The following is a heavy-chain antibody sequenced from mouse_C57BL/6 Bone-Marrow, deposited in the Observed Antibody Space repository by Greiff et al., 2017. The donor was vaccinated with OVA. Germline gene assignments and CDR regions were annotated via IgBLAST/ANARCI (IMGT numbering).Heavy chain of an antibody. CDR2: IDPSDSET. J-gene: IGHJ4*01. D-gene: IGHD2-4*01. Sequence: VQLQQPGAELVRPGSSVKLSCKASGYTFTSYWMHWVKQRPIQGLEWIGNIDPSDSETHYNQKFKDKATLTVDKSSSTAYMQLSSLTSEDSAVYYCSRNDYDKGYAMDYWGQGTSVTVSS. V-gene: IGHV1-52*01. CDR3: SRNDYDKGYAMDY. CDR1: GYTFTSYW.